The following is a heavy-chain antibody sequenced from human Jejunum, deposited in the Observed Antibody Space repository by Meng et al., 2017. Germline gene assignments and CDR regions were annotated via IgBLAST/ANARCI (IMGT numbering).Heavy chain of an antibody. CDR1: GYTFTNYG. CDR2: ISADNGNA. Sequence: QVQLVQSGAEVKKAGAFLKVSCKASGYTFTNYGINWVRQAPGQGLEWMAWISADNGNAKYAQNLQDRVTLTTETSTTTAYMELRNLRSDDTAVYYCTRGGMTSETTFFLHWGQGTLVTVSS. CDR3: TRGGMTSETTFFLH. J-gene: IGHJ4*02. D-gene: IGHD3-3*02. V-gene: IGHV1-18*01.